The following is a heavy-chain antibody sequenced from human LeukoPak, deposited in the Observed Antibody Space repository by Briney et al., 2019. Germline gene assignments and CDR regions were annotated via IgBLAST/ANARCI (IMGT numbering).Heavy chain of an antibody. CDR3: ARDGGSGYCSSSNCYEGFDY. V-gene: IGHV3-66*01. CDR2: IYSGESA. CDR1: GFSVSSNY. J-gene: IGHJ4*02. Sequence: GGSLRLSCAASGFSVSSNYMSWVRQAPGKGLEWVSTIYSGESAYYADSVKGRFTISRDNSKNALVLLMNSLTAADTAVYYCARDGGSGYCSSSNCYEGFDYWGQGTLVTVSS. D-gene: IGHD2-2*01.